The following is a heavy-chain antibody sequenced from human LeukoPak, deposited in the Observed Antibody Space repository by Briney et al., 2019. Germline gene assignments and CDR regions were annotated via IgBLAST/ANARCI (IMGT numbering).Heavy chain of an antibody. CDR1: GGSISSYY. CDR2: IYYSGST. CDR3: ARVGSTSYYYFYYMDV. D-gene: IGHD2-2*01. V-gene: IGHV4-59*01. J-gene: IGHJ6*03. Sequence: SETLSLTCTVSGGSISSYYWSWIRQPPEKGLEWIGYIYYSGSTNYNPSLKSRVTISVDTSKNQFSLKLSSVTAADTAVYYCARVGSTSYYYFYYMDVWGKGTTVTVSS.